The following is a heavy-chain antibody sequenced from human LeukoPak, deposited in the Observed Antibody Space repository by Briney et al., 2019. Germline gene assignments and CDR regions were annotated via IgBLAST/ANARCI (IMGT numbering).Heavy chain of an antibody. D-gene: IGHD5-18*01. CDR1: GGSISSGGYS. V-gene: IGHV4-30-2*01. J-gene: IGHJ4*02. Sequence: SQTLSLTCAVSGGSISSGGYSWSWIRQPPGKGLEWIGYIYHSGSTYYNPSLKSRVTISVDRSKNQFSLKLSSVTAADTAMYYCARGNPYSYGYNYWGQGTLVTVSS. CDR2: IYHSGST. CDR3: ARGNPYSYGYNY.